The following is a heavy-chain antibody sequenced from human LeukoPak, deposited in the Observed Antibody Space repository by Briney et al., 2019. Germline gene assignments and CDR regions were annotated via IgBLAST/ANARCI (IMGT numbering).Heavy chain of an antibody. CDR2: IYWDGDE. J-gene: IGHJ4*02. CDR3: THSDTTMANDY. D-gene: IGHD5-18*01. V-gene: IGHV2-5*02. CDR1: GFSLSTSEVG. Sequence: SGPTLVKPTQTLTLTCTFSGFSLSTSEVGVGWIRQPPGKALEWPALIYWDGDERYSPSLKSRLTITKDTSKNQVVLTMTNMDRVHTATYYCTHSDTTMANDYWGQGSLVTVSS.